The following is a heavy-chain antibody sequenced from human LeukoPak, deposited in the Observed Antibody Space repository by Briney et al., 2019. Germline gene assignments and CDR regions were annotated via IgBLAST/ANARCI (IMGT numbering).Heavy chain of an antibody. D-gene: IGHD6-6*01. CDR2: IYYSGST. J-gene: IGHJ6*03. Sequence: PSETLSLTCTVSGGSISSSSYYWGWIRQPPGKGLEWIGSIYYSGSTYYNPSLKSRVTISVDTSKYQFSLKLSSVTAADTAVYYCARLSGLVLDPYYYYYYYMDVWGKGTTVTVSS. CDR1: GGSISSSSYY. CDR3: ARLSGLVLDPYYYYYYYMDV. V-gene: IGHV4-39*01.